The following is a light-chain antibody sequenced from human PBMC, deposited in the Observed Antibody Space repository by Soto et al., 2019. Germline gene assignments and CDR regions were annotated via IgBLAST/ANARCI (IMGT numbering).Light chain of an antibody. CDR2: GNS. V-gene: IGLV1-40*01. CDR3: HSYDSSRSVV. J-gene: IGLJ2*01. Sequence: QAVVTQPPSVSGAPGQRVTISCTGSSSNIGAGYDVHWYQQLPGTAPKLLIYGNSNRPSGVPDRFSGSKSGTSASLAITGLRAEEEADYYCHSYDSSRSVVFGGGTKVTVL. CDR1: SSNIGAGYD.